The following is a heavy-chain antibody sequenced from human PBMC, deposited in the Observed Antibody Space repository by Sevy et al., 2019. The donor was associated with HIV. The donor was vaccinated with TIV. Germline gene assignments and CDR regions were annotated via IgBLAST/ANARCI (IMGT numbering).Heavy chain of an antibody. Sequence: GGSLRLSCAASGFTFSSYSMNWVRQAPGKGLEWVSSISSSSSYIYYADSVKGRFTISREKAKNSLYLQMNSLRAEDTAVYYCARNYDSSGYLMAWFDPWGQGTLVTVSS. CDR2: ISSSSSYI. J-gene: IGHJ5*02. CDR1: GFTFSSYS. CDR3: ARNYDSSGYLMAWFDP. D-gene: IGHD3-22*01. V-gene: IGHV3-21*01.